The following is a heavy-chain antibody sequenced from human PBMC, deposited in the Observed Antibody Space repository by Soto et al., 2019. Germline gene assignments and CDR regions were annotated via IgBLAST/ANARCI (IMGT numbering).Heavy chain of an antibody. V-gene: IGHV3-23*01. Sequence: PGGSLRLSCAASGFTFSTYAMSWVRQAPGKGLEWVSGISSSGGTIYYADSVKGRFTISRENSKNTLYLQMNSLRAEDTAVYYCAKDNLGYSSSTAFDIWGQGPMGTAS. CDR3: AKDNLGYSSSTAFDI. CDR1: GFTFSTYA. CDR2: ISSSGGTI. J-gene: IGHJ3*02. D-gene: IGHD6-6*01.